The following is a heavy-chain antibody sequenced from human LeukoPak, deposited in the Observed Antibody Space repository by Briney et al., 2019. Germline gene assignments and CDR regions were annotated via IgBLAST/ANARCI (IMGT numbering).Heavy chain of an antibody. J-gene: IGHJ4*02. Sequence: SETLSLTCFVSGGSVTSGDYYWRWVRQPPGRGLEWIGYIYYSGNTNYNSSLKSRVSVSVDTSRNQFSLKLTSVTAADTAVYYCARHGSDGFDYWDQGTVVTVSS. D-gene: IGHD2-21*02. CDR2: IYYSGNT. V-gene: IGHV4-30-4*01. CDR1: GGSVTSGDYY. CDR3: ARHGSDGFDY.